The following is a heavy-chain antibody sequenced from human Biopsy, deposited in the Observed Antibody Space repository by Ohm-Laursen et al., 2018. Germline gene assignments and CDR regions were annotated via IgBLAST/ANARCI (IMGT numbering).Heavy chain of an antibody. Sequence: ETLSLTCTVSGDSVNTFDFYWAWIRQPPGKGLVWFGYIFYSGTTKYNPSLQRRVRLSLDTANNQFSLTLRSVSAADTATYYSARAYYYGAGSFYSPWMEVWGQGTTVSVS. J-gene: IGHJ6*02. CDR2: IFYSGTT. CDR3: ARAYYYGAGSFYSPWMEV. D-gene: IGHD3-10*01. CDR1: GDSVNTFDFY. V-gene: IGHV4-61*08.